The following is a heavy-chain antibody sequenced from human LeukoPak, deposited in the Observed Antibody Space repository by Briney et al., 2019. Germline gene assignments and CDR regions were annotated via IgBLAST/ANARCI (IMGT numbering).Heavy chain of an antibody. CDR1: GGTFSSYA. D-gene: IGHD5-18*01. Sequence: SVKVSCKASGGTFSSYAISWVRQAPGQGLEWMGGIIPIFGTANYAQKFQGRVTITADESTSTAYMELSSLRSEDTAVYYCARERKEYSYGYGDAFDIWGQGTMVTASS. J-gene: IGHJ3*02. CDR3: ARERKEYSYGYGDAFDI. CDR2: IIPIFGTA. V-gene: IGHV1-69*01.